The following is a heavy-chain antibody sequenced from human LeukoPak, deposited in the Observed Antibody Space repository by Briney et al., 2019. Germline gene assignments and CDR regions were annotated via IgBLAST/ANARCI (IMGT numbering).Heavy chain of an antibody. J-gene: IGHJ5*02. V-gene: IGHV3-48*04. CDR1: GFTFSSYS. CDR3: ARLKVA. CDR2: ISSSSSTI. Sequence: GGSLRVSCAASGFTFSSYSMNWVRQAQGKGLEWVSYISSSSSTIYYADPVKGRFTISRDNAKNSLYLQMNSLRAEDTAVYYCARLKVAWGQGTLVTVSS.